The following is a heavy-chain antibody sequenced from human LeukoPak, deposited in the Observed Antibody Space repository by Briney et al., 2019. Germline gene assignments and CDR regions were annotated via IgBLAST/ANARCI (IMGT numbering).Heavy chain of an antibody. V-gene: IGHV3-30*18. D-gene: IGHD3-10*01. CDR2: ISYDGSNK. J-gene: IGHJ6*03. CDR3: AKTGAWFGELLYHYYYYMDV. Sequence: GGSLRLSCAASGFTFSSYGMHWVRQAPGKGLEWVAVISYDGSNKYYADSVKGRFTISRDNSKNTLYLQMNSLRAEDTAVYYCAKTGAWFGELLYHYYYYMDVWGKGTTVTISS. CDR1: GFTFSSYG.